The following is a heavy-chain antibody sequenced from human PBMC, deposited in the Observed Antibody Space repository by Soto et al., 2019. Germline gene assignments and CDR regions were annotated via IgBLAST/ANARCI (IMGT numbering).Heavy chain of an antibody. D-gene: IGHD3-22*01. J-gene: IGHJ6*02. CDR2: INHSGST. CDR1: GGSFSGYY. Sequence: SETLSLTCAVYGGSFSGYYWSWIRQPPGKGLGWIGEINHSGSTNYNPSLKSRVTISVDTSKNQFSLKLSSVTAADTAVYYCARDRWLLPYYYYYGMDVWGQGTTVTVSS. CDR3: ARDRWLLPYYYYYGMDV. V-gene: IGHV4-34*01.